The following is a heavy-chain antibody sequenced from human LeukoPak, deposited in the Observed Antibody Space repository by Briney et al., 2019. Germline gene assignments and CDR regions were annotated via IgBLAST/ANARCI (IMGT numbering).Heavy chain of an antibody. CDR1: GGSISSYY. CDR3: ARRGQSDLSFYYSIDV. J-gene: IGHJ6*03. D-gene: IGHD3-16*02. Sequence: SETLSLTCTVSGGSISSYYWSWIRQPPGKGLEWIGYIYYSGSTNYNPSLKSRVTISVDTSKNQFSLKLSSVTAADTAVYYCARRGQSDLSFYYSIDVWGKGTTVTISS. CDR2: IYYSGST. V-gene: IGHV4-59*12.